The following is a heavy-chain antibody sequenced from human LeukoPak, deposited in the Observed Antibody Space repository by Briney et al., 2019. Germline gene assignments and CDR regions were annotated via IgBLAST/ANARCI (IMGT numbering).Heavy chain of an antibody. D-gene: IGHD3-22*01. CDR3: ASLKNYYDSSGYLVTDAFDI. CDR1: GYSISSGYY. CDR2: IDHSGST. Sequence: SETLSLTCTVSGYSISSGYYWGWIRQPPGKGLERTGSIDHSGSTYYNPSLKSGITISVATSKNQFSLKLSSVTAADTAVYYCASLKNYYDSSGYLVTDAFDIWGQGTMVTVSS. V-gene: IGHV4-38-2*02. J-gene: IGHJ3*02.